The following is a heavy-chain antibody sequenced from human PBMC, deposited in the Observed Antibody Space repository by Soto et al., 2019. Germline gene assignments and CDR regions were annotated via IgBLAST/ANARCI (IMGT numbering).Heavy chain of an antibody. Sequence: GGSLRLSCAASGFTFSSYSMSWVRQAPGKGLEWVSAISGSGGSTYYADSVKGRFTISRDSSKNTLYLQMSSLRAEDTAVYYCGYFYDSSAYDYWGQGTLVTVSS. V-gene: IGHV3-23*01. CDR2: ISGSGGST. CDR1: GFTFSSYS. J-gene: IGHJ4*02. CDR3: GYFYDSSAYDY. D-gene: IGHD3-22*01.